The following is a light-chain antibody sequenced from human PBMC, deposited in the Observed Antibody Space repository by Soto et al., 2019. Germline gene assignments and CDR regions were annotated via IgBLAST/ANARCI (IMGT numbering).Light chain of an antibody. CDR3: QQYHDYWT. Sequence: DVRLTQSPATLSASVGDRVSITCRASERIVLWLAWYQQKSGRAPKLLMYKVSTLVSDVPSRFSGSGSGTEFTLTIDNLQPDDSAIYYCQQYHDYWTFGQGTKIEV. CDR2: KVS. J-gene: IGKJ1*01. V-gene: IGKV1-5*03. CDR1: ERIVLW.